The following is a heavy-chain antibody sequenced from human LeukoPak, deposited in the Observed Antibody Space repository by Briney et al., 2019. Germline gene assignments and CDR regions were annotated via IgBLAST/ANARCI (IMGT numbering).Heavy chain of an antibody. Sequence: GGSLRLSCAASGFTFSSYSMSWVRQAPGKGLEWVSSISSSSSYIYYADSVKGRFTISRDNAKNSLYLQMNSLRAEDTAVYYCARMTGYNSGWYAVQHWGQGTLVTVSS. V-gene: IGHV3-21*01. CDR1: GFTFSSYS. CDR2: ISSSSSYI. J-gene: IGHJ1*01. CDR3: ARMTGYNSGWYAVQH. D-gene: IGHD6-19*01.